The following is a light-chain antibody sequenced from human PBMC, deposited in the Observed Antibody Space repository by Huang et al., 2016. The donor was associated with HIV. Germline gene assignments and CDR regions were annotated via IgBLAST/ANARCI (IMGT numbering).Light chain of an antibody. CDR3: QQYNNWPPLLT. V-gene: IGKV3-15*01. J-gene: IGKJ4*01. Sequence: EIVLTQSPATLSLSPGERAALSCRATQSINNNLAWYQQKPGQSPRLLIYGAYTRATGIPARFRGSGSGTEFTLTISSLQSEDFAVYYCQQYNNWPPLLTFGGGTKVDIK. CDR2: GAY. CDR1: QSINNN.